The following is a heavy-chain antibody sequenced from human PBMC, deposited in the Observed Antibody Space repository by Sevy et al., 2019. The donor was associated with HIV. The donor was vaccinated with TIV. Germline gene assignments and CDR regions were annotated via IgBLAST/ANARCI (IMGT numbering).Heavy chain of an antibody. CDR3: VRGGYSYGPDY. V-gene: IGHV3-11*04. CDR1: GFIFSDYY. D-gene: IGHD5-18*01. J-gene: IGHJ4*02. CDR2: IHSSDTTI. Sequence: GGSLRLSCAASGFIFSDYYMSWIRQAPGKGLEWVSYIHSSDTTIYYAESVKGRFTISRDNAKNSLYLQMNSLRAEDTAVYYCVRGGYSYGPDYWGQGTLVTVSS.